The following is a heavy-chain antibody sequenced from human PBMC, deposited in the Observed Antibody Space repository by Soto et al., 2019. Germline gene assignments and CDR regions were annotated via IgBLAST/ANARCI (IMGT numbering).Heavy chain of an antibody. CDR1: GYSISSGYY. CDR2: IYHSGST. D-gene: IGHD5-18*01. CDR3: ARGYSSWATYVWFDP. V-gene: IGHV4-38-2*01. J-gene: IGHJ5*02. Sequence: SDTLSLTCAVSGYSISSGYYWGWIRQPPGKGLEWIGSIYHSGSTYYNPSLKSRVTISVDTSKNQFSLKLSSVTAADTAVYYCARGYSSWATYVWFDPWGQGTLVTVSS.